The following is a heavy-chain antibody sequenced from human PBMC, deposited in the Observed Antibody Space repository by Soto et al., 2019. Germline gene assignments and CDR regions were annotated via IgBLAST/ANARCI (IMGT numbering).Heavy chain of an antibody. V-gene: IGHV3-30*18. Sequence: EGSLRLSCAASRFTFSSYGMHWVRQAPGKGLEWVAVISYDGSNKYYADSVKGRFTISRDNSKNTLYLQMNSLRAEDTAVYYCAKVRAKRTVIDPVDYWGQGTLVTAPQ. CDR3: AKVRAKRTVIDPVDY. J-gene: IGHJ4*02. CDR2: ISYDGSNK. CDR1: RFTFSSYG. D-gene: IGHD4-4*01.